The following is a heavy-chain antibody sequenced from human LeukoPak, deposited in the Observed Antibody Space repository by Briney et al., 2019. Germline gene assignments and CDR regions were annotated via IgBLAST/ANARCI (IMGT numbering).Heavy chain of an antibody. D-gene: IGHD3-3*01. Sequence: PGGSLRLSCEFSGFTFSTYAMNWVRQAPGKGLEWISYISGSSSGSTSIIHYADSVKGRFTISRDNAKNSLQLQMDSLSAEDTAVYYCARDFWSGYYTEAWGQGALVIVSS. J-gene: IGHJ5*02. CDR2: ISGSSSGSTSII. V-gene: IGHV3-48*04. CDR3: ARDFWSGYYTEA. CDR1: GFTFSTYA.